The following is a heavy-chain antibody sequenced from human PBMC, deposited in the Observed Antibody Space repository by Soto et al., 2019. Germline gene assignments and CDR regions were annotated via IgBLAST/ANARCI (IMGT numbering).Heavy chain of an antibody. CDR3: VRGSMGWFDP. Sequence: SESLSLACTVSDDSVSIYYWDWIRQPPGKGLEWIGYIYYNENSNYNPSLKSRVTMSVDTSKNQFSLKLTSVTTADTAIYYCVRGSMGWFDPWGQGTLVTVSS. CDR2: IYYNENS. J-gene: IGHJ5*02. V-gene: IGHV4-59*02. D-gene: IGHD3-10*01. CDR1: DDSVSIYY.